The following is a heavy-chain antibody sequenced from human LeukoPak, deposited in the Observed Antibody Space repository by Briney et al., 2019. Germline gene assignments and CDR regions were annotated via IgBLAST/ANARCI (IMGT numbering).Heavy chain of an antibody. V-gene: IGHV4-34*01. CDR1: GGSFSGYY. CDR2: INHSGST. Sequence: SETLSLTCAVYGGSFSGYYWSWIRQPPGKGLEWIGEINHSGSTNYNPSLKSRVTISVDTSKNQFSLKLSSVTAADMAVYYCASGYCSSTSCYYFDYWGQGTLVTVSS. D-gene: IGHD2-2*01. CDR3: ASGYCSSTSCYYFDY. J-gene: IGHJ4*02.